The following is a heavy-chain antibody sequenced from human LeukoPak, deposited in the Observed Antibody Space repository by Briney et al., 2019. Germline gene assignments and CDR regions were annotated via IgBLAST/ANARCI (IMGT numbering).Heavy chain of an antibody. D-gene: IGHD2-15*01. CDR3: ARDQGVCSGGSRFDYGMDV. CDR2: ISISGSII. J-gene: IGHJ6*02. V-gene: IGHV3-48*04. Sequence: GGALRLSCGASGFPFNSYNMNWVRQAPGKGLEGVSYISISGSIIYYADSVKGRFTISRDNAKKSLYLHMNSLRAEDKAVYYCARDQGVCSGGSRFDYGMDVWGQGTTVTVSS. CDR1: GFPFNSYN.